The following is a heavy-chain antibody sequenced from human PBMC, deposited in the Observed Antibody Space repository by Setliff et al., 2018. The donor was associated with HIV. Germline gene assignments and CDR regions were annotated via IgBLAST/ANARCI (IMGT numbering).Heavy chain of an antibody. J-gene: IGHJ4*02. CDR1: GFTFDDFG. CDR3: ARDNSSPYFDY. CDR2: INWSGGST. Sequence: GGSLRLSYAASGFTFDDFGMSWVRQAPGKGLEWVSTINWSGGSTSYADSVKGRFTISRDNSKNSLYLQMNSLRTEDTALYYCARDNSSPYFDYWGQGTLVTVSS. V-gene: IGHV3-20*03. D-gene: IGHD6-13*01.